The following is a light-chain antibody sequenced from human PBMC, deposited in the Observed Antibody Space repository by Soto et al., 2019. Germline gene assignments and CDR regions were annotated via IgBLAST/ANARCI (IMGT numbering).Light chain of an antibody. CDR2: EVS. CDR1: SSDVGGYNY. CDR3: SSYAGSNWWV. Sequence: QSALTQPPSASGPPGQSVTISCTGTSSDVGGYNYVSWYQQHPGKAPKLMIYEVSKRPSGVPDRFSGSKSGNTASLTVSGLQAEDEADYYCSSYAGSNWWVFGTGTKLTVL. V-gene: IGLV2-8*01. J-gene: IGLJ1*01.